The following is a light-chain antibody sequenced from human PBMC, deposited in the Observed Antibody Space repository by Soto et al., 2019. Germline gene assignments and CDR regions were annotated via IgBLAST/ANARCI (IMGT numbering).Light chain of an antibody. CDR2: GAS. CDR1: QSVSSSY. Sequence: EIVLTQSPGTLSLSPGERATLSCRASQSVSSSYLAWYQQKPGLAPRLLIYGASSRATGNPDRFSGSGSGTDFTLTISSLESEELEVYCCQQYGSSPAYTFGRGTKLEIK. V-gene: IGKV3-20*01. CDR3: QQYGSSPAYT. J-gene: IGKJ2*01.